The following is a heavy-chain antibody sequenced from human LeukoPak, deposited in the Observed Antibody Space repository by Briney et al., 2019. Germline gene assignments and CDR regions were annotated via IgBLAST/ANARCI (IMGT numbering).Heavy chain of an antibody. CDR1: GGSISSGDYY. J-gene: IGHJ6*03. D-gene: IGHD6-19*01. Sequence: SETLSLTCTVSGGSISSGDYYWSWIRQPPGKGLECIGYIYYSGSTYYNSSLKSRVTISVDTSKNQFSLKLSSVTAADTAVYYCARIVAPNAPKPYSSGWLYYYYYYMDVWGKGTTVTVSS. CDR2: IYYSGST. CDR3: ARIVAPNAPKPYSSGWLYYYYYYMDV. V-gene: IGHV4-30-4*02.